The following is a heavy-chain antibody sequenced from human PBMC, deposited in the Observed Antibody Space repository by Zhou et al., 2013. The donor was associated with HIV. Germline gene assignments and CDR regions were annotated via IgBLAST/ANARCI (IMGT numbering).Heavy chain of an antibody. CDR1: GYTFSNYY. V-gene: IGHV1-46*01. J-gene: IGHJ4*02. D-gene: IGHD3-3*01. CDR3: ARDGGYCKGVVCSPGY. CDR2: INPSSGTV. Sequence: QVQLVQSGAEVHKPGASVRISCKASGYTFSNYYLHWVRQAPGQGPEWMGIINPSSGTVSYAQRLQGRVTVTRNTSTSTAYLELSGLISEDTAVYWCARDGGYCKGVVCSPGYWGQGTLVTVSS.